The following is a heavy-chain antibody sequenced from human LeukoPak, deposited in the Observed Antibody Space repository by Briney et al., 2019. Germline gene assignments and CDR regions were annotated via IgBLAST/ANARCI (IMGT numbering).Heavy chain of an antibody. CDR1: GFTFSSYW. CDR2: IKQDGSEK. CDR3: ARSSYGAFDI. J-gene: IGHJ3*02. V-gene: IGHV3-7*05. D-gene: IGHD1-26*01. Sequence: GGSLRLSCAASGFTFSSYWMSWVRQAPGKGLEWVADIKQDGSEKYFADSVKGRFTISRDNAKSSMYLQMNSLRLEDTAVYYCARSSYGAFDIWGQGTMVAVSS.